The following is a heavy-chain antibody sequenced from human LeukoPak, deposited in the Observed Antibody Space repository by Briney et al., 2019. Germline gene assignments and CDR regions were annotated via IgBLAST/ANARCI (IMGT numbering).Heavy chain of an antibody. J-gene: IGHJ6*02. D-gene: IGHD2-2*01. CDR2: INSDGSST. CDR3: ARETSGNKDLVVVPTTIRYGMDV. Sequence: GGSLRLSCAASGFTFSSYWMHWVRQAPGKGLVWVSRINSDGSSTSYADSVKGRFTISRDNAKNTLYLQMNSLRAEDTAVYYCARETSGNKDLVVVPTTIRYGMDVWGQGTTVSVSS. CDR1: GFTFSSYW. V-gene: IGHV3-74*01.